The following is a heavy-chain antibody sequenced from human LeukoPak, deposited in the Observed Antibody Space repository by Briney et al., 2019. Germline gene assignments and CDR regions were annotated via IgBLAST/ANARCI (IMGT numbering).Heavy chain of an antibody. CDR2: INPDGSQK. D-gene: IGHD3-16*01. Sequence: GGSLRLSCAASGFTFSDYWMDWLRQAPGKGLEWVASINPDGSQKDYVASVEGRFTISRDNAKNSLFLQMNSLRVEDTAVYYCARDGAYSSFTYWGQGNLVTVSS. CDR3: ARDGAYSSFTY. CDR1: GFTFSDYW. V-gene: IGHV3-7*01. J-gene: IGHJ4*02.